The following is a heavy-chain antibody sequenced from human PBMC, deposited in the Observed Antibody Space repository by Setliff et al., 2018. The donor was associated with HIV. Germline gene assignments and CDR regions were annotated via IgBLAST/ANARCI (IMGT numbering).Heavy chain of an antibody. CDR3: ARRYYDSSGYYYPFDY. CDR1: GGSISSSGYF. D-gene: IGHD3-22*01. V-gene: IGHV4-39*01. Sequence: SETLSLTCTVSGGSISSSGYFWGWIRQPPGKGLEWIGSIYYSGSTYYNPSLKSRVTISVDTSENQFSLKLSSVTAADTAVHYCARRYYDSSGYYYPFDYWGQGTLVTVSS. CDR2: IYYSGST. J-gene: IGHJ4*02.